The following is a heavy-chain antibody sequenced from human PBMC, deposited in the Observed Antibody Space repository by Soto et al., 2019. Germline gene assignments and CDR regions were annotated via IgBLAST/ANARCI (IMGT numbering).Heavy chain of an antibody. CDR3: AKGRGGGYHDY. CDR1: GCTFSSYA. J-gene: IGHJ4*02. Sequence: GSLRLSCAASGCTFSSYAMRWGHQAPGKGLEWVSTISGSGGSTYHADSVKGRFTISRDNSKNTLYLQMNSLRAEDTAVYYCAKGRGGGYHDYWGKGTLVTVSS. CDR2: ISGSGGST. V-gene: IGHV3-23*01. D-gene: IGHD5-12*01.